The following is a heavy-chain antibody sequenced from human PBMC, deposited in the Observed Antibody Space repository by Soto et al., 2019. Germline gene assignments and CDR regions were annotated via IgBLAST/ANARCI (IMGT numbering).Heavy chain of an antibody. D-gene: IGHD2-2*02. CDR3: ARTYRLETVHYYGMDV. CDR2: ISSGAFTI. Sequence: GGSLRLSCIWSGFAFRDYEMNWVRQAPGKGLEWVAYISSGAFTIYYADSVRGRFTVSRDNAKNSLYLQMNSLRDEDAAVYYCARTYRLETVHYYGMDVWGQGNTVTVSS. V-gene: IGHV3-48*03. CDR1: GFAFRDYE. J-gene: IGHJ6*02.